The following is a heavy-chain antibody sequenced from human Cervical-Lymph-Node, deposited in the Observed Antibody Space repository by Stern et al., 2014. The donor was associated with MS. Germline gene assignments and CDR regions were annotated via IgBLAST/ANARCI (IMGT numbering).Heavy chain of an antibody. CDR3: AKDPRIYDSSGYLDA. Sequence: QVQLVESGGGVVQPGRSLRLSCAASGFTFSLYDMHWVRQAPGKGLEWVAVISYDGDNKFYTDSVKGRFTISRDSSKSTLYLQLNSLSPEDTAIYYCAKDPRIYDSSGYLDAGGQGTLVTVSS. CDR2: ISYDGDNK. D-gene: IGHD3-22*01. V-gene: IGHV3-30*18. CDR1: GFTFSLYD. J-gene: IGHJ5*02.